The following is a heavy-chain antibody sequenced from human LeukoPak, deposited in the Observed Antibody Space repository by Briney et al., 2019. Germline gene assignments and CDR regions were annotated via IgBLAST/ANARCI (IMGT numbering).Heavy chain of an antibody. CDR1: GGSISSYY. J-gene: IGHJ5*02. CDR3: ARDAGSYTYYYGSGSLNWFDT. CDR2: IYYSGST. V-gene: IGHV4-59*01. Sequence: SETLSLTCTVSGGSISSYYWSWIRQPPGKGLEWIGYIYYSGSTNYNPSLKSRVTISVDTSKNQFSLKLSSVTAADTAVYYCARDAGSYTYYYGSGSLNWFDTWGQGTLVTVSS. D-gene: IGHD3-10*01.